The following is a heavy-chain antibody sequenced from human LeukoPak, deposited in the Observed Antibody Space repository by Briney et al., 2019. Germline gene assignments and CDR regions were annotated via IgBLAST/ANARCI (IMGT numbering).Heavy chain of an antibody. J-gene: IGHJ6*04. Sequence: SETLSLTCTVSGGSVRSDCYNWSWIPPPPGQGLVGIVYINYRGSTNHNPSLKSRITISVDTSKNQVSLKLSSATAADTAIYDCARGNWWESRRLYHYYGMDVWGKGTTVTVSS. D-gene: IGHD2-8*02. CDR2: INYRGST. V-gene: IGHV4-61*01. CDR1: GGSVRSDCYN. CDR3: ARGNWWESRRLYHYYGMDV.